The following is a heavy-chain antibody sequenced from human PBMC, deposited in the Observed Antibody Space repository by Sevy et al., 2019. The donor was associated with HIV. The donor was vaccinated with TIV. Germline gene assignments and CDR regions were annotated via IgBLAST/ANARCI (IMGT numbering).Heavy chain of an antibody. CDR3: ARDYCSGGSCYESSNWFDP. Sequence: ASVKVSCKASGYTFTSYGISWVRQAPGQGLEWMGWISAYNGNTNYAQKLQGRVTMTTDTSTSTAYMELRSLRSDDPAVYYCARDYCSGGSCYESSNWFDPWGQGTLVNRLL. CDR2: ISAYNGNT. J-gene: IGHJ5*02. CDR1: GYTFTSYG. V-gene: IGHV1-18*01. D-gene: IGHD2-15*01.